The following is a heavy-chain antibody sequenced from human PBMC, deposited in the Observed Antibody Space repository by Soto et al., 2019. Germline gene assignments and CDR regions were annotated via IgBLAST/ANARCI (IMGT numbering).Heavy chain of an antibody. CDR1: GYTFTGYY. V-gene: IGHV1-2*04. CDR2: INPNSGGT. J-gene: IGHJ5*02. Sequence: QVQLVQSGAEVKKPGASVKVSCKASGYTFTGYYMHWVRQAPGQGLEWMGWINPNSGGTNYAQKFQGWVTMTRDTSISTAYMELSRLRSDDTAVYYCARGWDSSSWYHINWFDPWGQGTLVTVSS. D-gene: IGHD6-13*01. CDR3: ARGWDSSSWYHINWFDP.